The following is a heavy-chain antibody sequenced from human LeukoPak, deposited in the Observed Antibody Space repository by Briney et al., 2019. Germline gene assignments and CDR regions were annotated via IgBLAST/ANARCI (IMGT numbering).Heavy chain of an antibody. J-gene: IGHJ4*02. CDR1: GGSINSYY. CDR2: RYYSGST. Sequence: KPSETLSLTCTVSGGSINSYYWIWIRQPPGKGLEWIGYRYYSGSTNYNPSLKSRVAISADTSQNQFSLKLSSVTAADTAVYYCASRKLGNDYWGQGTLVTVSS. V-gene: IGHV4-59*01. CDR3: ASRKLGNDY. D-gene: IGHD7-27*01.